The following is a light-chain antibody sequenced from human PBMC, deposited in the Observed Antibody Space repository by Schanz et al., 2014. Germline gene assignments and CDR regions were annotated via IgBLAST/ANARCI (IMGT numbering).Light chain of an antibody. J-gene: IGKJ1*01. Sequence: SLSPGERATLSCRASQTVRRYLGWNEQKPGQAPRLLMYGASTRATGIPPRFSGSMSGTEFTLTIDSLQSEDFAVYYSQQYSWRTFDQGTKLQIK. CDR3: QQYSWRT. CDR1: QTVRRY. V-gene: IGKV3-15*01. CDR2: GAS.